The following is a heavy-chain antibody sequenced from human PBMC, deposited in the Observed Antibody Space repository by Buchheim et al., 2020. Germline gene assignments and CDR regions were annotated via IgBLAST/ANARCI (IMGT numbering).Heavy chain of an antibody. Sequence: QVQLQESGPGLVKPSETLSLTCTVSGGSISSYYWSWIRQPPGKGLEWIGYIYYSGSTNYNPSLKSRVTISVDTSKNQFSLKLSSVTAADTAVYYCARARDFWSGYIWYFDLWGRGTL. CDR1: GGSISSYY. D-gene: IGHD3-3*01. CDR2: IYYSGST. CDR3: ARARDFWSGYIWYFDL. J-gene: IGHJ2*01. V-gene: IGHV4-59*01.